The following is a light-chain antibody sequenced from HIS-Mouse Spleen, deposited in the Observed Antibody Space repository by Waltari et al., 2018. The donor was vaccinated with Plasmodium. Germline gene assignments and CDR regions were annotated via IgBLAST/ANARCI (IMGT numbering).Light chain of an antibody. Sequence: QSALTQPASVSGSPGQSITFSCTGTSRDVGSSNLFSWYQQHPGKAPKLMIYEGSKRPSGVSNRFSGSKSGNTASLTISGLQAEDEADYYCCSYAGSSYVFGTGTKVTVL. CDR1: SRDVGSSNL. V-gene: IGLV2-23*01. J-gene: IGLJ1*01. CDR3: CSYAGSSYV. CDR2: EGS.